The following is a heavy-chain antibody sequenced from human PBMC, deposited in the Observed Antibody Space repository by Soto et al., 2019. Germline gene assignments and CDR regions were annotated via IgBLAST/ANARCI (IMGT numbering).Heavy chain of an antibody. CDR3: VGTRGYSYGFDY. Sequence: SQTLSPTCVISGDSVASNSAVWNWIRQSPSRGLEWLGRTFYRSEWNNDYSVSVKSRITISADASKNQFSLHLNSVTPEDTAMYYCVGTRGYSYGFDYSGQGTLVTVSS. V-gene: IGHV6-1*01. CDR1: GDSVASNSAV. D-gene: IGHD5-18*01. J-gene: IGHJ4*02. CDR2: TFYRSEWNN.